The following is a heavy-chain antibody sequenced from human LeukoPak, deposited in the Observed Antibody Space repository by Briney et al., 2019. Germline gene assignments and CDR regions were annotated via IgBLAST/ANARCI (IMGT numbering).Heavy chain of an antibody. J-gene: IGHJ4*02. CDR3: ARGGPSVRYFDWLSSARRNDY. CDR1: GFTFSSYW. D-gene: IGHD3-9*01. V-gene: IGHV3-7*04. Sequence: GGSLRLSCAASGFTFSSYWMSWVRQAPGKGLEWVVNIKQDGSEKYYVDSVKGRFTISRDNAKNSLYLQMNSLRAEDTAVYYCARGGPSVRYFDWLSSARRNDYWGQGTLVTVSS. CDR2: IKQDGSEK.